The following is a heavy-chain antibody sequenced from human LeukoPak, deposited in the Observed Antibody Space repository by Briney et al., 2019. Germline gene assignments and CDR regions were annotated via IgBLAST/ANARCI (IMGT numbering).Heavy chain of an antibody. J-gene: IGHJ4*02. Sequence: ASVRVSCKASGYTFTGYYTHWVRQAPGQGLEWMGWINPNSGDTNYAQKFQGRVTVTRDTTISTAYMELSWLRSDDTAVYYCARSPRALRVVPAEWGQGTLVTVSS. CDR1: GYTFTGYY. V-gene: IGHV1-2*02. CDR3: ARSPRALRVVPAE. D-gene: IGHD2-2*01. CDR2: INPNSGDT.